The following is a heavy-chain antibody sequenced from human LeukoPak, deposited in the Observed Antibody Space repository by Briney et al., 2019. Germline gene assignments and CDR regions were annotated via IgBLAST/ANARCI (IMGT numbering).Heavy chain of an antibody. CDR2: INPNSGGT. Sequence: GASVKVSCKASGYTFTSYGISWVRQAPGQGLEWMGWINPNSGGTNYAQKFQGRVTMTRDTSISTAYMELSRLRSDDTAVYYCARDAEELLWFGNYYMDVWGKGTTVTVSS. D-gene: IGHD3-10*01. V-gene: IGHV1-2*02. CDR1: GYTFTSYG. CDR3: ARDAEELLWFGNYYMDV. J-gene: IGHJ6*03.